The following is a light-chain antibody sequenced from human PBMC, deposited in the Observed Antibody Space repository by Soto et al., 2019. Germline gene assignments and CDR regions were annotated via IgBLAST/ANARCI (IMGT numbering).Light chain of an antibody. V-gene: IGKV3-11*01. CDR2: DAS. Sequence: EIVLTQSPAPLSLSPGARASLSCRASQSVSSYLPWYEQKPGQAPRLLLYDASNRATGIPARFSGSVSGTDFTLTISSLEPEDVAVYYCQQRSNWPPTFGPGNKGDSK. CDR1: QSVSSY. J-gene: IGKJ3*01. CDR3: QQRSNWPPT.